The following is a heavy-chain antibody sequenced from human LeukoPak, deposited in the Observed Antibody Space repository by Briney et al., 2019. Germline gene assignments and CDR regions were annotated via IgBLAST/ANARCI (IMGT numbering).Heavy chain of an antibody. CDR3: ARWYSSGWYWFDP. CDR2: IYYSGST. D-gene: IGHD6-19*01. V-gene: IGHV4-59*01. Sequence: PSETLSLTCTVSGGSISSYYWSWIRQPPGKGLEWIGYIYYSGSTNYNPSLKSRVTISVDTSKTQFSLKLSSVTAADTAVYYCARWYSSGWYWFDPWGQGTLVTVSS. J-gene: IGHJ5*02. CDR1: GGSISSYY.